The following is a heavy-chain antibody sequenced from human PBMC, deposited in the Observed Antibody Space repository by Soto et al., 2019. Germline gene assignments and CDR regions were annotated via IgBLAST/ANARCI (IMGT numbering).Heavy chain of an antibody. J-gene: IGHJ6*02. V-gene: IGHV4-39*01. Sequence: PSETLSLSCTVSGGSISSSSYYWGWIRQPPGKGLEWIGSIYYSGSTYYNPSLKSRVTISVDTSKNQFSLKLSSVTAADTAVYYCARVRLYSSGWYRALLTYGMDVWGQGTTVT. CDR3: ARVRLYSSGWYRALLTYGMDV. CDR2: IYYSGST. CDR1: GGSISSSSYY. D-gene: IGHD6-19*01.